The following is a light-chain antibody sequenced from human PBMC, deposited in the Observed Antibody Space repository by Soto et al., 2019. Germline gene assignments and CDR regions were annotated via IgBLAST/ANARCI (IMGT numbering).Light chain of an antibody. J-gene: IGKJ1*01. CDR2: AAS. V-gene: IGKV1-39*01. Sequence: DIQMTQSRSSLSSSFLDRFTITFRASQNIIFYLNWYQQKPGKAPKLLIYAASNLQSGVPSRFSGGGSGTDFTLTISSLQSEDFAVYYCHQYNNFPRTFGQGTKVDIK. CDR3: HQYNNFPRT. CDR1: QNIIFY.